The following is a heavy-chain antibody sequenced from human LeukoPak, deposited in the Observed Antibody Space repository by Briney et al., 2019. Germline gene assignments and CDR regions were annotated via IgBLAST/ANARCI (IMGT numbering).Heavy chain of an antibody. Sequence: ASVKVSCKASGYTFTSYHINWVRQATGQGLEWMGWMNPDSGDTGYAQKFTGRVTISRNTSISTAYMELGSLRSEDTAVYYCARGPMVVIADNYHYYYMDVWGKGTTVTVSS. V-gene: IGHV1-8*03. CDR2: MNPDSGDT. CDR1: GYTFTSYH. D-gene: IGHD2-21*01. J-gene: IGHJ6*03. CDR3: ARGPMVVIADNYHYYYMDV.